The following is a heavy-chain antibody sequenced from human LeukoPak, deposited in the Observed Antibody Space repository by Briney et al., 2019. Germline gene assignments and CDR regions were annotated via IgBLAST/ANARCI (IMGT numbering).Heavy chain of an antibody. Sequence: GRSLRLSCAASGFTFSSYAMHWVRQAPGKGLEWVAVISYDGSNKYYADSVKGRFTISRDNSKNTLYLQMNSLRAEDTAVYYCAREYSGYDYGMDVWGKGTPVTVSS. CDR1: GFTFSSYA. V-gene: IGHV3-30*04. CDR2: ISYDGSNK. D-gene: IGHD1-26*01. CDR3: AREYSGYDYGMDV. J-gene: IGHJ6*04.